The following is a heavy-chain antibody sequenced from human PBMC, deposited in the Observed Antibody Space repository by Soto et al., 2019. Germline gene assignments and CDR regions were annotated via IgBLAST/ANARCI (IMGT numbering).Heavy chain of an antibody. CDR2: VNPIVGMS. CDR1: GGTFNSYT. Sequence: QVQLVQSGAEVKKPGSSVKVSCTASGGTFNSYTINWVRQAPGQGLEWVGRVNPIVGMSNAAQKFQGRVTITADKSTRKAYMALSSLKSVDTAVYYCATSYVSGSTHFDYWRQGTLVTVSS. J-gene: IGHJ4*02. D-gene: IGHD3-10*01. V-gene: IGHV1-69*02. CDR3: ATSYVSGSTHFDY.